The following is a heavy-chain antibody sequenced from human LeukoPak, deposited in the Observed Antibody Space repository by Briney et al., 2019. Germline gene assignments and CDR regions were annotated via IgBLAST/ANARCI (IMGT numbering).Heavy chain of an antibody. V-gene: IGHV1-18*01. CDR2: ISAYNGNT. J-gene: IGHJ6*03. CDR1: GYTFTSYG. Sequence: ASVKVSCKASGYTFTSYGISWVRQAPRQGLEWTGSISAYNGNTNYAQKLQGRVTMTTDTSTSTAYMELRSLRSDDTAVYYCAREKYDFWSGYPIYMDVWGKGTTVTVSS. CDR3: AREKYDFWSGYPIYMDV. D-gene: IGHD3-3*01.